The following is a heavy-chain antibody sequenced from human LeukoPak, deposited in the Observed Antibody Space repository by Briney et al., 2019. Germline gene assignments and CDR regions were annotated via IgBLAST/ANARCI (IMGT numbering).Heavy chain of an antibody. CDR2: IYYSGST. Sequence: SETLSLTCTVSGGSISSYYWSWIRQPPGKGLEWIGYIYYSGSTNYNPSLKSRVTISVDTSKTQFSLKLSSVTAADTAVYYCARRSAAAGTPFDYWGQGTLVTVSS. CDR1: GGSISSYY. J-gene: IGHJ4*02. CDR3: ARRSAAAGTPFDY. D-gene: IGHD6-13*01. V-gene: IGHV4-59*01.